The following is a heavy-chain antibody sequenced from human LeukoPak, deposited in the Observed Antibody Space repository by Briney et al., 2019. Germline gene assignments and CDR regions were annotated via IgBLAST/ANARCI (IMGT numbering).Heavy chain of an antibody. CDR2: MSYDGNHQ. CDR1: GFTFSSYG. D-gene: IGHD3-3*01. CDR3: ARSNDFWSGFLAYYYGMDV. V-gene: IGHV3-30*03. J-gene: IGHJ6*02. Sequence: GGSLRLSCAASGFTFSSYGMHWVRQAPGKGLEWVAVMSYDGNHQYYADSVKGRFTISRDNSKNTLYLQMSSLSAEDTAVYYCARSNDFWSGFLAYYYGMDVWGQGTTVTVSS.